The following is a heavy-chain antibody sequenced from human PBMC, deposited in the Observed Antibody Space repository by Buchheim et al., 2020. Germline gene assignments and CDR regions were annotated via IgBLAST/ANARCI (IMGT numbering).Heavy chain of an antibody. Sequence: QLQLQESGPGLVKPSETLSLTCTVSGGSISSSSYYWGWIRQPPGKGLEWIGSIYYSGSTYYNPSLKSRVTISVDTSKNQFSLKLSSVTAADTAVYYCARDSSAFLGYSGAYYYYYYYGMDVWGQGTT. CDR2: IYYSGST. J-gene: IGHJ6*02. D-gene: IGHD5-12*01. CDR3: ARDSSAFLGYSGAYYYYYYYGMDV. V-gene: IGHV4-39*02. CDR1: GGSISSSSYY.